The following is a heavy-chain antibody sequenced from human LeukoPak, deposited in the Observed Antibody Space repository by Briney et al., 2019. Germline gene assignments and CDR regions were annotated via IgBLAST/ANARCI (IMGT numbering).Heavy chain of an antibody. CDR2: IYYSGST. CDR3: ARQRGDYDILTGSRPPVYWFDP. J-gene: IGHJ5*02. Sequence: SETLSLTCTVSGGSISSSSYYWGWIRQPPGKGLEWIGSIYYSGSTYYNPSLKSRVTISVDTSKNQFSLKLSSVTAADTAVYYCARQRGDYDILTGSRPPVYWFDPWGQGTLVTVSS. D-gene: IGHD3-9*01. V-gene: IGHV4-39*07. CDR1: GGSISSSSYY.